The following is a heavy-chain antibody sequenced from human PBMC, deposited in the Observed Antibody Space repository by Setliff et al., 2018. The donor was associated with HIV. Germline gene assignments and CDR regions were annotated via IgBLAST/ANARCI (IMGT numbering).Heavy chain of an antibody. Sequence: GASVKVSCKPSGYTFVKFGISWVRQAPGQGLEWLGWSSPNGNTKNHHKFEGRITMTTDTHTTTAFMELRSLTSDDTAVYFCAREPPSSNPTLQYAFDLWGQGTMVTVS. CDR2: SSPNGNT. V-gene: IGHV1-18*01. J-gene: IGHJ3*01. CDR3: AREPPSSNPTLQYAFDL. CDR1: GYTFVKFG. D-gene: IGHD4-4*01.